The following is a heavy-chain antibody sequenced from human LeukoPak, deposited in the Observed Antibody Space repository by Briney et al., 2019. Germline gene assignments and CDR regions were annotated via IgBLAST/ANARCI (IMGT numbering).Heavy chain of an antibody. J-gene: IGHJ4*02. CDR1: GFTFSNYE. CDR2: ISSSGSTI. Sequence: TGGSQRLSCAASGFTFSNYEMNWVRQAPGKGLEWVSYISSSGSTIYYADSVKGRFTISRDNAKNSLSLEMNSLRAEDTAVYYCAREVAAGGTQDFGYWGQEPGLRVSS. D-gene: IGHD6-13*01. CDR3: AREVAAGGTQDFGY. V-gene: IGHV3-48*03.